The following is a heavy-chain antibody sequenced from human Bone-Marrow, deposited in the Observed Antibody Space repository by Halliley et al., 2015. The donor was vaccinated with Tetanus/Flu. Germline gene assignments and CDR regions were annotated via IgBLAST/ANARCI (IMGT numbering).Heavy chain of an antibody. CDR3: ARHCSGNSCYTDAFDI. J-gene: IGHJ3*02. V-gene: IGHV4-59*08. CDR2: IYSSGST. CDR1: GGSISSYY. Sequence: GLVKPSETLSLTCTASGGSISSYYWSWIRQPPGKGLEWIGFIYSSGSTNYNPSLKSRVTISVDTSKNQFSLKLSSVTAADTAVYYCARHCSGNSCYTDAFDIWGQGTVVTVSS. D-gene: IGHD2-15*01.